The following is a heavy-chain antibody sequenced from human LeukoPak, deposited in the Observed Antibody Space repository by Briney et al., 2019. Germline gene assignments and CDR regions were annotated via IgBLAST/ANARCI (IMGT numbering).Heavy chain of an antibody. J-gene: IGHJ4*02. Sequence: GGSLRLSCAASGFTFSSYWMSWVRQAPGKGLEWVAYIKQVGSGKYYVDSVKGRFTISRDNAKNSLYLQMNSLRAEDTAVYYCARGQGRGSAYYFDYWGQGTLVTVSS. CDR3: ARGQGRGSAYYFDY. CDR1: GFTFSSYW. D-gene: IGHD3-16*01. V-gene: IGHV3-7*01. CDR2: IKQVGSGK.